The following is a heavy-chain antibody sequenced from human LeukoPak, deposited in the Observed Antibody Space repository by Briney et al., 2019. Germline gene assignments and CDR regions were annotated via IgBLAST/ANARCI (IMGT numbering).Heavy chain of an antibody. Sequence: GASVKVSCKASGYTFTSYAMHWVRQAPGQRLEWMGWINAGNGNTKYSQKFQGRVTITRDTSASTAYMELSSLRSEDTAVYYCAKARREEYGDYVGALAYWGQGTLVTVSS. V-gene: IGHV1-3*01. CDR3: AKARREEYGDYVGALAY. CDR1: GYTFTSYA. D-gene: IGHD4-17*01. CDR2: INAGNGNT. J-gene: IGHJ4*02.